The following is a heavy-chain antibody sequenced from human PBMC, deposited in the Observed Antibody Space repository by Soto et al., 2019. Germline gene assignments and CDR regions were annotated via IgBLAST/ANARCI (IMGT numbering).Heavy chain of an antibody. CDR1: GYTFTSFY. CDR3: ARGLGDIGMDV. Sequence: GASVKVSCKASGYTFTSFYLHWVRQAPGQGLEWMGIINPSGGSTSYAQKFQGRVTMTRDTSTSTVYMELSSLRSEDTAVYFCARGLGDIGMDVWGQGTKVTVSS. V-gene: IGHV1-46*01. CDR2: INPSGGST. J-gene: IGHJ6*02. D-gene: IGHD2-21*01.